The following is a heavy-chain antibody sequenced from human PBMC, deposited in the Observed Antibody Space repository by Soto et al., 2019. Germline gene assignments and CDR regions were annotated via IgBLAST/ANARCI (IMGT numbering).Heavy chain of an antibody. CDR3: ARTNTMVRGVLDWFDP. J-gene: IGHJ5*02. D-gene: IGHD3-10*01. V-gene: IGHV4-31*03. CDR1: GGPISSGYY. Sequence: QVQLQESGPGLVKPSQTLSLTCTVSGGPISSGYYWSWIRQHPGKGLEWIGYIYYSGSTYYNPSLKSRVTMSVDTSKNQFSLKLSSVTAADTAVYYCARTNTMVRGVLDWFDPWGQGTLVTVSS. CDR2: IYYSGST.